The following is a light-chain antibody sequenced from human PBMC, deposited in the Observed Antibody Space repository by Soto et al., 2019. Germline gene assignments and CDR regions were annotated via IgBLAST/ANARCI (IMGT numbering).Light chain of an antibody. CDR3: QQYNSYSPT. J-gene: IGKJ1*01. V-gene: IGKV1-5*03. CDR1: QSISTW. CDR2: KAS. Sequence: DIQMTQSPSTLSASVGDRVTITCRASQSISTWLAWYQQEPGKAPKLLIHKASSLQRGVPSRFSGSGSGTDFPLTISSLHTDDFAPYYCQQYNSYSPTFGQGTRVEIK.